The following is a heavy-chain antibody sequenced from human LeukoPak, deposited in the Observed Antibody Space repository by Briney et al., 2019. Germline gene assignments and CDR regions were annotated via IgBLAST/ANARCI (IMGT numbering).Heavy chain of an antibody. J-gene: IGHJ5*02. V-gene: IGHV7-4-1*02. D-gene: IGHD6-13*01. CDR3: ARDRRVAAAKVFDP. CDR1: GYTFTSYA. Sequence: ASVKVSCKASGYTFTSYAMNWVRQAPGQGLEWMGWINTNTGNPTYAQGFTGRFVFSLDTSVSTAYLQISSLKAEDTAVYYCARDRRVAAAKVFDPWGQGTLVTVSS. CDR2: INTNTGNP.